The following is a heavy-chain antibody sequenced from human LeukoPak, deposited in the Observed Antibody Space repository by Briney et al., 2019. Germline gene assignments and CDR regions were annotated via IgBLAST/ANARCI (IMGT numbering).Heavy chain of an antibody. CDR2: ISWNSGSI. J-gene: IGHJ4*02. Sequence: PGRSLRPSCAASGFTFDDYAMHWVRQAPGKGLEWVSGISWNSGSIGYADSVKGRFTISGDNAKNSLYLQMNSLRAEDTALYYCAKARVGGWLVLGFDYWGQGTLVTVSS. CDR3: AKARVGGWLVLGFDY. CDR1: GFTFDDYA. D-gene: IGHD6-19*01. V-gene: IGHV3-9*01.